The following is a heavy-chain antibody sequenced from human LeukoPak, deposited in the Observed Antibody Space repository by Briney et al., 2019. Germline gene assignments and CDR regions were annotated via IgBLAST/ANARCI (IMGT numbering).Heavy chain of an antibody. J-gene: IGHJ1*01. V-gene: IGHV4-39*02. CDR1: GDSISASSYY. Sequence: SETLSLTCTVSGDSISASSYYWGWIRQPPGQGLEWIGEIYYSGRTYYNPSLRSRVSISLDTSKNHFSLNLNFATAADTAKYYCARRRYYDSPGYFDWGRGSVVIVSS. CDR2: IYYSGRT. D-gene: IGHD3-22*01. CDR3: ARRRYYDSPGYFD.